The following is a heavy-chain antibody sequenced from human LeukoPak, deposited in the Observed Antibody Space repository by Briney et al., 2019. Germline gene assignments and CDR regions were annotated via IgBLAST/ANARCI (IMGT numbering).Heavy chain of an antibody. CDR2: ISGSGGST. D-gene: IGHD4-17*01. CDR3: AKTPSDYGDSYYYGMYV. CDR1: GFTFSSYA. J-gene: IGHJ6*02. Sequence: GGSLRLSCAASGFTFSSYAMTWVRQAPGKGLEWVSAISGSGGSTYYADSVKGRCTISRDNSKNTLYLQMNSLRAEDTAVYYCAKTPSDYGDSYYYGMYVWGQGTTVTVSS. V-gene: IGHV3-23*01.